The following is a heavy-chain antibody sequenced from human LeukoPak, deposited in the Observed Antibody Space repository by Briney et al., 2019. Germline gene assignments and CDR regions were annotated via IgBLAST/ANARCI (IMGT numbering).Heavy chain of an antibody. J-gene: IGHJ4*02. Sequence: PGGSLRLSCAASGFTFSDYYMNWIRQAPGKGLEWVSYISSSGGTIYYADSVKGRFTISRDNAKNSLYLQMNSLRAEDTAAYYCASGEGGNALKYWGQGTLVTVSS. D-gene: IGHD4-23*01. CDR2: ISSSGGTI. CDR1: GFTFSDYY. CDR3: ASGEGGNALKY. V-gene: IGHV3-11*01.